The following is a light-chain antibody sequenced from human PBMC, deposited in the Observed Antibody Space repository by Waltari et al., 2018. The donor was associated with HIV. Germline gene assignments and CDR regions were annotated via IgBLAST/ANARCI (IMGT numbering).Light chain of an antibody. CDR2: VDNAGMVG. V-gene: IGLV9-49*01. J-gene: IGLJ3*02. Sequence: QPILTQTPSASASLGASVKLTCTLSSCYNNYKADWYQQRPGKGPRFVMRVDNAGMVGLKVDGVPSRYSGLGSSLNRSRSIKNNQEEDESDFFWGADHGSAAEFDCVFGGGTKLTVL. CDR3: GADHGSAAEFDCV. CDR1: SCYNNYK.